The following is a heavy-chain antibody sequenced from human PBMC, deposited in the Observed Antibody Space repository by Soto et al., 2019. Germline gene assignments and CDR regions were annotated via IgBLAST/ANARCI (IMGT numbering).Heavy chain of an antibody. V-gene: IGHV3-33*01. CDR1: GFTFSSYG. D-gene: IGHD6-6*01. CDR2: IWYDGSNK. Sequence: GGSLRLSCAASGFTFSSYGMHWVRQAPGKGLEWVAVIWYDGSNKYYADSVKGRFTISRDNSKNTLYLQMNSLRAEDTAVYYCARGGRSSSTLGYWGQGTLVTVSS. J-gene: IGHJ4*02. CDR3: ARGGRSSSTLGY.